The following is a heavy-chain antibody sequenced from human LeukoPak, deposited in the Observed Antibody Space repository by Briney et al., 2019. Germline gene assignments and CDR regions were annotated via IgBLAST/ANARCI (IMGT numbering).Heavy chain of an antibody. V-gene: IGHV3-23*01. J-gene: IGHJ4*02. CDR2: VDGSAKTT. D-gene: IGHD3-3*01. Sequence: PGGSLRLSCAASGLTFSSSAMGWVRQAPGKGLGWVSVVDGSAKTTYSADSVKGRFTISRDNSKNTLYLQMNSLRAEDTAVYYCARDLLEWYFDYWGQGTLVTVSS. CDR3: ARDLLEWYFDY. CDR1: GLTFSSSA.